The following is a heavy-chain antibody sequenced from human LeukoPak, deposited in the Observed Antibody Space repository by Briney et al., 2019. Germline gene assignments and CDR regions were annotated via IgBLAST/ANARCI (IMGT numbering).Heavy chain of an antibody. V-gene: IGHV3-72*01. Sequence: GGSLRLSCAASGFTFSDHHMDWVRQAPGKGLEWVGRIRNKANSYTTEYAASVKGRFTISRDDSRNSLFLQMNSLETEDTAVYYCVRVGRSAYRDYWGEGTLVTVSS. CDR3: VRVGRSAYRDY. D-gene: IGHD3-22*01. CDR1: GFTFSDHH. CDR2: IRNKANSYTT. J-gene: IGHJ4*02.